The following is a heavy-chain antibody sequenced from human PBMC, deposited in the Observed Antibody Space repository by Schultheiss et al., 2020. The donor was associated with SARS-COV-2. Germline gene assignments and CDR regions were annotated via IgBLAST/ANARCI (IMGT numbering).Heavy chain of an antibody. CDR3: ARDRTESYYYYYYMDV. V-gene: IGHV3-21*01. Sequence: GGSLRLSCAASGFTFSSYSMNWVRQAPGKGLEWVSSISSSSSYIYYADSVKGRFTISRDNAKNSLYLQMNSLRAEDTAVYYCARDRTESYYYYYYMDVWGKGTTVTVSS. J-gene: IGHJ6*03. CDR1: GFTFSSYS. D-gene: IGHD3/OR15-3a*01. CDR2: ISSSSSYI.